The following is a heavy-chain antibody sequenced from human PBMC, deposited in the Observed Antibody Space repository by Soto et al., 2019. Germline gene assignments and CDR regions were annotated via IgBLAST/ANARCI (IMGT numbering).Heavy chain of an antibody. V-gene: IGHV3-30-3*01. Sequence: QVQLVESGGGVVQPGRSLRLSCAASGFTFSSYAMHWVRQAPGKGLEWVAVISYDGSNKYYADSVKGRFTISRDNSKNXXYLQMNSLRAEDTAVYYCAGDYYDFWSGYYTPESKWGQGTLVTVSS. CDR1: GFTFSSYA. CDR3: AGDYYDFWSGYYTPESK. J-gene: IGHJ4*02. D-gene: IGHD3-3*01. CDR2: ISYDGSNK.